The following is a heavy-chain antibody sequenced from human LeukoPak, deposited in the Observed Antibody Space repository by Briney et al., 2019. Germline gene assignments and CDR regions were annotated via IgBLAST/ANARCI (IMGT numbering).Heavy chain of an antibody. CDR3: AGEVVEYSSSRFWFDP. CDR1: GGSLSSYY. V-gene: IGHV4-59*01. Sequence: SETLSLTCAVSGGSLSSYYWSWIRQPPGKGLEWIGYIYYSGSTNYNPSLKSRVTISVDTSKNQFSLKLSSVTAADTAVYYWAGEVVEYSSSRFWFDPWGQGTLVTVSS. CDR2: IYYSGST. D-gene: IGHD6-6*01. J-gene: IGHJ5*02.